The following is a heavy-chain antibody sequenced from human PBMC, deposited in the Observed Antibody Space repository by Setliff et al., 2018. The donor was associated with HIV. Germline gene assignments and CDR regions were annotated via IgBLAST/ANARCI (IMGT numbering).Heavy chain of an antibody. Sequence: SETLSLTCTVSGGSISSSNYYWGWIRQPPGKGLEWIGSIYYSGSTYYNPSLKSRVTISVDTSKNQFSLKLNSVTAADTAVYYCTPLHYWGQGTLVTVSS. V-gene: IGHV4-39*01. CDR2: IYYSGST. CDR1: GGSISSSNYY. J-gene: IGHJ4*02. D-gene: IGHD2-15*01. CDR3: TPLHY.